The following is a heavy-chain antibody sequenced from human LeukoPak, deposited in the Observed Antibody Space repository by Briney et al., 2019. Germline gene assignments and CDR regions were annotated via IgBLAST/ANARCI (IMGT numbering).Heavy chain of an antibody. Sequence: SETLSLTCAVSGGSISSGGYYWSWIRQPPGKGLEWIGEINHSGSTNYNPSLKSRVTISVDTSKNQLSLKLSSVTAADTAVYFCARGPPTDYYDSSGFYYVFDYWGQGTLVTVSS. CDR1: GGSISSGGYY. CDR3: ARGPPTDYYDSSGFYYVFDY. D-gene: IGHD3-22*01. CDR2: INHSGST. J-gene: IGHJ4*02. V-gene: IGHV4-34*01.